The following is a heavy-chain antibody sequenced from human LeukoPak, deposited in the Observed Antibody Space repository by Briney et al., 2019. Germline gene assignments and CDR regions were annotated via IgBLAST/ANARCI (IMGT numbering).Heavy chain of an antibody. J-gene: IGHJ4*02. Sequence: PGGSLRLSCAASGFTFSSFGMHWVRQAPGKGLEWVAFIRYDGSNKYYADSMKGRFTISRDNSKNTLYLQMNSLRAEDTAVYYCARAVHSGEGYYDYFDYWGQGTLVTVSS. V-gene: IGHV3-30*02. CDR1: GFTFSSFG. CDR3: ARAVHSGEGYYDYFDY. CDR2: IRYDGSNK. D-gene: IGHD3-10*01.